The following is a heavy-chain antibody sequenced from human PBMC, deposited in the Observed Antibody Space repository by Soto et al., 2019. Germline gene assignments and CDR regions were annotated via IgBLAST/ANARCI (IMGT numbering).Heavy chain of an antibody. CDR1: GGSISSYY. CDR2: IYYSGST. J-gene: IGHJ4*02. CDR3: ARDRYVVGATDY. D-gene: IGHD1-26*01. V-gene: IGHV4-59*01. Sequence: SETLSLTCTVSGGSISSYYWSWIRQPPGKGLEWIGYIYYSGSTNYNPSLKSRVTISVDTSKNQFSRKLSSVTAADTAVYYCARDRYVVGATDYWGQGTLVTVSS.